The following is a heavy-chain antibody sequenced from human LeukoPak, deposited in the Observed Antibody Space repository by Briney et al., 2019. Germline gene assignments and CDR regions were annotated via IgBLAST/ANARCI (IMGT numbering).Heavy chain of an antibody. CDR3: AGGMGYDSSGYYST. J-gene: IGHJ5*02. CDR1: GGSISSYY. CDR2: IYTSGST. V-gene: IGHV4-4*07. D-gene: IGHD3-22*01. Sequence: SETLSLTCTVSGGSISSYYWSWIRQPAGKGLEWIGRIYTSGSTNYNPSLKSRVTMSVDTSKNQFSLKLSSVTAADTAVYYCAGGMGYDSSGYYSTWGQGTLVTVSS.